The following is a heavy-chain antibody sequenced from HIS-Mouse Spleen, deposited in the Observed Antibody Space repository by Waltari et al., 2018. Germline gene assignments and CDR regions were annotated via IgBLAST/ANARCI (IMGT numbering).Heavy chain of an antibody. CDR1: GFSLSTSGMC. V-gene: IGHV2-70*15. D-gene: IGHD6-19*01. J-gene: IGHJ4*02. Sequence: QVTLRESGPALVKPTQTLTLTCTFSGFSLSTSGMCVSWIRQPPGKALEWLARIAWDDDKYYSTSLKTRLTISKDTSKNQVVLTMTNMDPVDTATYYCARIAEGYSSGWYAFDYWGQGTLVTVSS. CDR3: ARIAEGYSSGWYAFDY. CDR2: IAWDDDK.